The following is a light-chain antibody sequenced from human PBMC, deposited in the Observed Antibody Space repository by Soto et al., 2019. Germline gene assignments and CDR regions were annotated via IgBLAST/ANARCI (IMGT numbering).Light chain of an antibody. Sequence: DSVLTQSPATLSLSPWERATLSCSDSPSVSNSLAWYQHKPGQAPRLLIYDASNRATGVPTRFSGSGSGTDFSLTISSLEPEDLAVYYCQQRNKWPPVTVGGGTKVEIK. CDR1: PSVSNS. CDR3: QQRNKWPPVT. V-gene: IGKV3-11*01. J-gene: IGKJ4*01. CDR2: DAS.